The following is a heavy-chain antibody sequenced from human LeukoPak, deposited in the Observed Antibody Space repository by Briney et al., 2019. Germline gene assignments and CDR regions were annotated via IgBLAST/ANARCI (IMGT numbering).Heavy chain of an antibody. V-gene: IGHV1-69*13. J-gene: IGHJ5*02. CDR1: GGTFSSYA. CDR3: ARVAVTDNNRFDP. D-gene: IGHD4-17*01. Sequence: ASVKVSCKASGGTFSSYAISWVRQAPGQGLEWVGGIIPIFGTANYAQKFQGRVTITADESTSTAYMELSSLRSEDTAVYYCARVAVTDNNRFDPWGQGTLVTVSS. CDR2: IIPIFGTA.